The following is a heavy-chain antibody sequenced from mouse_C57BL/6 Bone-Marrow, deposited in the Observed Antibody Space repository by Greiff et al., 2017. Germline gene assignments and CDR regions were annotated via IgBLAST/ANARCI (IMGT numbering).Heavy chain of an antibody. V-gene: IGHV5-6*01. D-gene: IGHD1-1*01. CDR2: ISSGGSYT. J-gene: IGHJ3*01. Sequence: EVKLMESGGDLVKPGGSLKLSCAASGFTFSSYGMSWVRQTPDKRLELVATISSGGSYTYYPDSVKGRFTISRDNATNTLYLQMSSLKSEDTAMYYCAREDYYGSMFAYWGQGTLVTVSA. CDR1: GFTFSSYG. CDR3: AREDYYGSMFAY.